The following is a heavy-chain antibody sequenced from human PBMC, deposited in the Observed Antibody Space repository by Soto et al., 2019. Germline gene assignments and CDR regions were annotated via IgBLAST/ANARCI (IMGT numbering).Heavy chain of an antibody. D-gene: IGHD3-3*01. CDR3: VRKKDVWFDI. J-gene: IGHJ6*02. CDR1: GFTFNSYG. Sequence: QVQLVESGGGVVQPGRSLRLSCAASGFTFNSYGMDWVRQAPGKGLEWVAVIWYDGSNKYYGDSVKGRFTISRDNSKNTVDLQMNSLRAEDTGVYYCVRKKDVWFDIWGQGTTVTVTS. V-gene: IGHV3-33*01. CDR2: IWYDGSNK.